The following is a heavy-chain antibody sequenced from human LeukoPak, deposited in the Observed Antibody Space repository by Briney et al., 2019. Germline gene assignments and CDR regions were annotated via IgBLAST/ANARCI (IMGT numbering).Heavy chain of an antibody. V-gene: IGHV3-53*01. CDR1: GFTVSSNY. CDR2: IYCDGRA. D-gene: IGHD2-8*01. Sequence: GGSLRLSCAASGFTVSSNYMRWVGQAPGKGGEGVSVIYCDGRAYYAASVKGRFTISRDKSKTTLYLQMDSLRAEDTAIYYCARGGSLCTSNVCRLNYAFDIWGQGTMVTVSS. CDR3: ARGGSLCTSNVCRLNYAFDI. J-gene: IGHJ3*02.